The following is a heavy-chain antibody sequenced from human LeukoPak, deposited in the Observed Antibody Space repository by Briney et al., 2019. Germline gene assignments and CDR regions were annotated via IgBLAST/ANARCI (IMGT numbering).Heavy chain of an antibody. CDR2: IYYSGST. Sequence: SETLSLTCTVSGGSISSGDYYWSWIRQPPGKGLEWIGYIYYSGSTYYNPSLKSRVTISVDTSENQFSLRLSSVTAADTAVYYCAGTSRTGEPEYFQHWGQGTLVTVSS. V-gene: IGHV4-30-4*01. D-gene: IGHD2-8*02. CDR3: AGTSRTGEPEYFQH. J-gene: IGHJ1*01. CDR1: GGSISSGDYY.